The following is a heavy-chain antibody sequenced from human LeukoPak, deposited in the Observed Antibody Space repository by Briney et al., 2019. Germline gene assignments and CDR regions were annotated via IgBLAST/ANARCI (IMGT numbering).Heavy chain of an antibody. CDR1: GYTFTGYY. Sequence: GASVKVSCKASGYTFTGYYMHWVRQAPGQGLEWMGWMNPNSGNTGYAQKFQGRVTMTRNTSISTAYMELSSLRSEDTAVYYCATGSVIAAAEVWFDPWGQGTLVTVSS. V-gene: IGHV1-8*02. CDR2: MNPNSGNT. CDR3: ATGSVIAAAEVWFDP. D-gene: IGHD6-13*01. J-gene: IGHJ5*02.